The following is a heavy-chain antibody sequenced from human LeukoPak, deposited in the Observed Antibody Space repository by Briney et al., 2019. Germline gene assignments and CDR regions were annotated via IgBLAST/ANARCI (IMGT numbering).Heavy chain of an antibody. Sequence: PGGSLRLSCAASGFTFSSYSMNWVRQAPGKGLEWVSYISSSSSTIYYADSVKGRFTISRDNSRSTLYLQMNSLRAEDTALYYCAKDTSIGRYCTNGVCSPFDYWGQGTLVTVSS. CDR1: GFTFSSYS. V-gene: IGHV3-48*01. CDR3: AKDTSIGRYCTNGVCSPFDY. D-gene: IGHD2-8*01. CDR2: ISSSSSTI. J-gene: IGHJ4*02.